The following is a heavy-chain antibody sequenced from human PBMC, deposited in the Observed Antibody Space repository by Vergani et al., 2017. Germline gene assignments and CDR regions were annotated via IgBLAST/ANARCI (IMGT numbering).Heavy chain of an antibody. J-gene: IGHJ6*02. CDR2: IYYSGST. CDR3: AXHNRVTYYYYGMDV. Sequence: QLQLQESGPGLVKPSETLSLTCTVSGGSISSSSYYWGWIRQPPGKGLEWIGSIYYSGSTYYNPSLKSRVTISVDTSKNQFSLKLSSVTAADTAVYYCAXHNRVTYYYYGMDVWGQGTTVTVSS. V-gene: IGHV4-39*01. CDR1: GGSISSSSYY. D-gene: IGHD1-14*01.